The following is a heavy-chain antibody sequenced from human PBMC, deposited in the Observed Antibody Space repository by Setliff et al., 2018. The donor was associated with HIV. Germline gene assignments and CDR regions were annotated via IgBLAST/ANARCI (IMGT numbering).Heavy chain of an antibody. CDR1: GVSISNYY. V-gene: IGHV4-59*08. CDR3: ARVRGSSGWYVFDY. J-gene: IGHJ4*02. Sequence: SETLSLTCNVSGVSISNYYWSWIRQPPGKGLEYIGYIYSNGGTNYNPSLKSRVTISVDTSKNQFSLRLSSVTAADTAVYYCARVRGSSGWYVFDYWGQGTLVTVSS. CDR2: IYSNGGT. D-gene: IGHD6-19*01.